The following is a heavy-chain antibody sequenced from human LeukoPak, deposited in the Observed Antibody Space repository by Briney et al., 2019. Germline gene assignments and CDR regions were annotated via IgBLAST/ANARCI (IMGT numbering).Heavy chain of an antibody. V-gene: IGHV3-30*02. D-gene: IGHD5-18*01. CDR3: AKIGRIQLWLLDV. CDR2: IRYDGSNK. Sequence: PGGSLRLSCAASGFTFSSYGMHWVRQAPGKGLEWVAFIRYDGSNKYYADSVKGRFTISRDNSKNTLYLQMNSLRAEDTAVYYCAKIGRIQLWLLDVWGQGTLVTASS. CDR1: GFTFSSYG. J-gene: IGHJ5*02.